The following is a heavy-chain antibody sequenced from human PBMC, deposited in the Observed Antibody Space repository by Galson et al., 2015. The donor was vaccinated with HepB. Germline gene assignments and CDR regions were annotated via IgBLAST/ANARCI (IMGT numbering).Heavy chain of an antibody. CDR1: GFDLSRYD. CDR2: FINGGRKE. Sequence: SLRLSCAASGFDLSRYDVHWVRQAPGEGLEWVAAFINGGRKEYADFVRGRFTISGDTSTNTIYLQLDSLGADDTALYYCARDLDVRHLNYWHDAFDVWGQGTMVSVSS. D-gene: IGHD1-1*01. J-gene: IGHJ3*01. V-gene: IGHV3-30*03. CDR3: ARDLDVRHLNYWHDAFDV.